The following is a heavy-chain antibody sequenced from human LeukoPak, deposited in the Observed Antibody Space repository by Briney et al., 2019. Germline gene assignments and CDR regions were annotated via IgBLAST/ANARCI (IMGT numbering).Heavy chain of an antibody. CDR1: GFTFSSYS. D-gene: IGHD2-15*01. J-gene: IGHJ4*02. Sequence: RGSLRLSCAASGFTFSSYSMNWVRQAPGKGLEWVSSISSSSSYIYYADSVKGRFAISRDNSRNTLYLQMNSLRYEDTAVYYCAKDGCSGGSCQADYWGQGTLVTVSS. V-gene: IGHV3-21*01. CDR2: ISSSSSYI. CDR3: AKDGCSGGSCQADY.